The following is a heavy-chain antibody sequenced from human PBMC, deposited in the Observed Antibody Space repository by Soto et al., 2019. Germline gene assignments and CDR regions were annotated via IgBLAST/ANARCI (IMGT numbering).Heavy chain of an antibody. V-gene: IGHV4-4*02. CDR2: ISHSGIT. CDR3: ARVLRGWFDP. Sequence: LSLTCAVSGGSITSANWWTWVRQPPGGGLEWIGEISHSGITNYKASLKSRVTMSVDKTKNDVSLKLTSVTAADTAVCYCARVLRGWFDPWGQGTPVTVSS. CDR1: GGSITSANW. J-gene: IGHJ5*02.